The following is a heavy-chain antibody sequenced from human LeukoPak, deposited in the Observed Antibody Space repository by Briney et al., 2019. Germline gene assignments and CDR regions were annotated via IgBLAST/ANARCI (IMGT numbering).Heavy chain of an antibody. CDR2: ISPYNINT. CDR3: ARVGVGATMAVDY. CDR1: GYTFTTYG. D-gene: IGHD1-26*01. Sequence: ASVKASCKASGYTFTTYGITWVRQAPGQGLEWMGWISPYNINTRFAQNLQDRVTMTTDTSTSTAYMELRSLRSDDTAVYYCARVGVGATMAVDYWGQGTLVTVSS. V-gene: IGHV1-18*01. J-gene: IGHJ4*02.